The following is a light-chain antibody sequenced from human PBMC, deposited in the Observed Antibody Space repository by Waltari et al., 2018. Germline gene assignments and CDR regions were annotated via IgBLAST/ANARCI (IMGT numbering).Light chain of an antibody. Sequence: QSVLTQPPSASGTPGQRVTISCSVSSSNIGGNTVNWYQQLPGRAPKLLIYGNNQRPSGVPDRFSGSKSGTSASLVISGLQSEDEADYYCATWDDSLSGFYVFGAGTRVTVL. V-gene: IGLV1-44*01. CDR1: SSNIGGNT. CDR3: ATWDDSLSGFYV. CDR2: GNN. J-gene: IGLJ1*01.